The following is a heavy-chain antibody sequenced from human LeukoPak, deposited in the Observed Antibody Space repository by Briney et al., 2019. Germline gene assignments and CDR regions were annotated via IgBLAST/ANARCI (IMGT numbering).Heavy chain of an antibody. Sequence: GGSLRLSCAASGFTFSTYNMNWVRQAPGKGLEWVSSISGSSSYIYYADSVKGRFSISRDNAKNSLYLQMNSLRAEDAAVYYCARDLLGWELHYFDYWGQGTLVTVSS. CDR1: GFTFSTYN. CDR3: ARDLLGWELHYFDY. CDR2: ISGSSSYI. J-gene: IGHJ4*02. V-gene: IGHV3-21*01. D-gene: IGHD1-26*01.